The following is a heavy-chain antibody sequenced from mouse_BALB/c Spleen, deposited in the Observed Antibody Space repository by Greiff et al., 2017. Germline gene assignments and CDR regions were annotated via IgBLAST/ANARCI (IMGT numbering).Heavy chain of an antibody. J-gene: IGHJ2*01. D-gene: IGHD3-2*01. CDR2: ISNLAYSI. V-gene: IGHV5-15*02. Sequence: EVMLVESGGGLVQPGGSRKLSCAASGFTFSDYGMAWVRQAPGKGPEWVAFISNLAYSIYYADTVTGRFTISRENAKNTLYLEMSSLRSEDTAMYYCARVDSSGYLFDYWGQGTTHTVSS. CDR1: GFTFSDYG. CDR3: ARVDSSGYLFDY.